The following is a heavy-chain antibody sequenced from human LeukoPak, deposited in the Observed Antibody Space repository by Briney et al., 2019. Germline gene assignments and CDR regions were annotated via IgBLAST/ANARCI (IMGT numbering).Heavy chain of an antibody. J-gene: IGHJ4*02. V-gene: IGHV3-23*01. D-gene: IGHD2-2*01. CDR3: ASYCSSRCSPSGFDF. CDR2: ISSGGGYT. Sequence: GGSLRLSCAASGFAFSTYAMSWVRQAPGEGLEWVSAISSGGGYTYHADSVKGRFTISRDDSKNTLYLQMSSLRAEDTAVYYCASYCSSRCSPSGFDFWGRGTLVTVSS. CDR1: GFAFSTYA.